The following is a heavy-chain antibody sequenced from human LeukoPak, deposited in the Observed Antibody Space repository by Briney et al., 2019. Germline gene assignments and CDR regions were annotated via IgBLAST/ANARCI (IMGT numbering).Heavy chain of an antibody. V-gene: IGHV4-34*01. CDR1: GGSFSGYY. CDR3: ARGRTMVRGVIARPYYYYYMDV. D-gene: IGHD3-10*01. Sequence: KPSETLSLTCAVYGGSFSGYYWSWIRQPPGKGLEWIGEINHSGSTNYNPSLKSRVTISVETAKNQFSLKLSSVTAADTAVYYCARGRTMVRGVIARPYYYYYMDVWGKGTTVTVSS. J-gene: IGHJ6*03. CDR2: INHSGST.